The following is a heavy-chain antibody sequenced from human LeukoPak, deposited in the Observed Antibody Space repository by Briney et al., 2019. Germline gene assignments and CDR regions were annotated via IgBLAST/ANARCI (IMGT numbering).Heavy chain of an antibody. D-gene: IGHD3-22*01. Sequence: ASVKVSCKASGYTFTSYYMHWVRQAPGQGLEWMGIINPSGGSTSYAQKFQGRVTMTRDTSTSTVYMELSSLRSEDTAVYYCARGPITMIVVDQNWFDPWGQGTLVTVSS. J-gene: IGHJ5*02. V-gene: IGHV1-46*01. CDR3: ARGPITMIVVDQNWFDP. CDR2: INPSGGST. CDR1: GYTFTSYY.